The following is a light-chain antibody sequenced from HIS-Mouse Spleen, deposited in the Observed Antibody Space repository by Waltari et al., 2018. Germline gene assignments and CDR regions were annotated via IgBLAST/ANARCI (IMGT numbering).Light chain of an antibody. V-gene: IGKV1-5*03. Sequence: DIQMTQSPSTLSASVGDRVTIPCRASPGISSWLAWYQQKPGKAPKLLIYKASSLESGVPSRFSGSGSGTEFTLTISSLQPDDFATYYCQQYNSYSQAFGPGTKVDIK. J-gene: IGKJ3*01. CDR1: PGISSW. CDR3: QQYNSYSQA. CDR2: KAS.